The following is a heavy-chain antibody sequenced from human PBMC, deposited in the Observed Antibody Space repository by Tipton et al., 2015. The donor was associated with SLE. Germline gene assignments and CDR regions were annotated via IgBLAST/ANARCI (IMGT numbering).Heavy chain of an antibody. Sequence: RSLRLSCAASGFTFSSYGMHWVRQAPGKGLEWVAVIWYDGSNKYYADSVKGRFTISRDNSKNTLYLQMNSLRAEDTAVYYCARDLAAAGTALLYWGQGTLVTVSS. V-gene: IGHV3-33*01. CDR2: IWYDGSNK. CDR1: GFTFSSYG. D-gene: IGHD6-13*01. J-gene: IGHJ4*02. CDR3: ARDLAAAGTALLY.